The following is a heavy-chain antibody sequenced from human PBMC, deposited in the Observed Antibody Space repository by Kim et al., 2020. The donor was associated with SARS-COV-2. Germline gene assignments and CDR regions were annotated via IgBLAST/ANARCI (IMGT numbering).Heavy chain of an antibody. CDR2: INPNSGGT. CDR3: ARGQLPRRPNFDY. D-gene: IGHD3-10*01. Sequence: ASVKVSCKASGYTFTGYYMHWVRQAPGQGLEWMGWINPNSGGTNYAQKFQGRVTMTRDTSISTAYMELSRLRSDDTAVYYCARGQLPRRPNFDYWGQGTLVTVSS. V-gene: IGHV1-2*02. J-gene: IGHJ4*02. CDR1: GYTFTGYY.